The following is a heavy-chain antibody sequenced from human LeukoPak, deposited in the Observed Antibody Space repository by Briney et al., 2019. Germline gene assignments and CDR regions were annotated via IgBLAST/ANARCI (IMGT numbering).Heavy chain of an antibody. V-gene: IGHV1-8*01. CDR3: ARDPTVKVPGY. D-gene: IGHD4-11*01. J-gene: IGHJ4*02. Sequence: ASVKVSXEASGYTFTSYDINWVRQATGQGLEWMGWMNPNSGNTGYAQKFQGRVTMTRNTSISTAYMELSSLRSEDTAVYYCARDPTVKVPGYWGQGTLVTVSS. CDR1: GYTFTSYD. CDR2: MNPNSGNT.